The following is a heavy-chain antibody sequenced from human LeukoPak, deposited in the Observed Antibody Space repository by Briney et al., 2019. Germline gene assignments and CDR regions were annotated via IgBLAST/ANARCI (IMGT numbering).Heavy chain of an antibody. Sequence: GGSLRLSCAASGFPFSSHWVSWVRQAPGKGLEWVSAISGSGGSTYYADSVKGRFTISRDNSKNTLYLQMNSLRAEDTAVYYCAKTDQDSTTGDYWGQGTLVTVSS. D-gene: IGHD2-15*01. CDR2: ISGSGGST. CDR3: AKTDQDSTTGDY. CDR1: GFPFSSHW. V-gene: IGHV3-23*01. J-gene: IGHJ4*02.